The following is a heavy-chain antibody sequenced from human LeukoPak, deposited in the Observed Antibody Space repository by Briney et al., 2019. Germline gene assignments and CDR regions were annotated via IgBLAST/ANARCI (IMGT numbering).Heavy chain of an antibody. V-gene: IGHV1-69*13. J-gene: IGHJ5*02. D-gene: IGHD6-19*01. CDR2: IIPIFGTA. CDR3: AREYSSGWYWFDP. Sequence: SVKVSCKASGGTFSSYAISWVRQAPGQGLEWMGGIIPIFGTANYAQKFQGRVTITADESTSTAYMELSSLRSEDTAVYYCAREYSSGWYWFDPWGQGTLVTVSS. CDR1: GGTFSSYA.